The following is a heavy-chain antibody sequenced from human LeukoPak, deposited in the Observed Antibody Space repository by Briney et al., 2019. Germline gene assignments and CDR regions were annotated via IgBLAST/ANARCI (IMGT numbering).Heavy chain of an antibody. D-gene: IGHD4-17*01. J-gene: IGHJ4*02. CDR2: IWYDGNNK. CDR3: AKDQGIGDYASTDY. V-gene: IGHV3-33*06. Sequence: GGSLRLSCAASEFTFSSFGMHWVRQAPGKGLEWVAIIWYDGNNKYYADSVKGRFTISRDNSKNMLYLQMNSLRAEDTAVYYCAKDQGIGDYASTDYWGQGTLVTVSS. CDR1: EFTFSSFG.